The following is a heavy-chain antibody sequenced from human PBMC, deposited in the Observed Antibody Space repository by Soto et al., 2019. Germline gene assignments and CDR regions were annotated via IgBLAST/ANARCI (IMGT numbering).Heavy chain of an antibody. J-gene: IGHJ4*02. D-gene: IGHD1-26*01. CDR2: IIPVFDRP. CDR3: ARDESSGGYWGPLDY. CDR1: GGTFSGNA. Sequence: QMQLVQSGTEVKKPGSSGRVSCKASGGTFSGNAITWVRQAPGQGLEWMGGIIPVFDRPKYAQKFQDRLTITADASTTTAYMELSSLRPEDTALYYCARDESSGGYWGPLDYWGQGTLVAVSS. V-gene: IGHV1-69*01.